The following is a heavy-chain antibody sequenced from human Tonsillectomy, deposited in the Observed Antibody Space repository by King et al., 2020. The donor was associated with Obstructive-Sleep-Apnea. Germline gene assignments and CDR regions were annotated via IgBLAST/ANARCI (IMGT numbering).Heavy chain of an antibody. V-gene: IGHV5-51*01. Sequence: QLVQSGAEVKKPGESLKISCKVSGYSFSSYWIGWVRQMPGKSLECMGIIYPGDSDTKYSPSFQGQVTISADKSISTAYLQWSSLKASDTAMYYCARHYGDYLAPFDYWGQGTLVTVSS. D-gene: IGHD4-17*01. CDR3: ARHYGDYLAPFDY. J-gene: IGHJ4*02. CDR1: GYSFSSYW. CDR2: IYPGDSDT.